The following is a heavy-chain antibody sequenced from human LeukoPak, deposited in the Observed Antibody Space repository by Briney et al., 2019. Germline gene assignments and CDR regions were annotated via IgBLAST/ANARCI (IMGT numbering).Heavy chain of an antibody. Sequence: GESLKISCKGSGYSFTSYWIGWVRQMPGKGLEWMGIIYPGDSDTRYSPSFQGQVTISADKSISTAYLQWSSLKASDTAMYYCARQIAAAGPGDAFDIWGQGTMVTVSS. CDR1: GYSFTSYW. CDR3: ARQIAAAGPGDAFDI. V-gene: IGHV5-51*01. CDR2: IYPGDSDT. D-gene: IGHD6-13*01. J-gene: IGHJ3*02.